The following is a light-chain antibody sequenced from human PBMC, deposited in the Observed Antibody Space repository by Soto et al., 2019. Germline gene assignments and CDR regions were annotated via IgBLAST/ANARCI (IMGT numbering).Light chain of an antibody. CDR3: SSYTTRNTVL. J-gene: IGLJ2*01. Sequence: QAASVSGSPGQSITISCTGTSSDVGGYTYVSWYQQHPGRAPKLMIYEVSNRPSGVSNRFSGSKSGNTASLTISGLQAEDEADYYCSSYTTRNTVLFGGGTKLTVL. CDR2: EVS. CDR1: SSDVGGYTY. V-gene: IGLV2-14*01.